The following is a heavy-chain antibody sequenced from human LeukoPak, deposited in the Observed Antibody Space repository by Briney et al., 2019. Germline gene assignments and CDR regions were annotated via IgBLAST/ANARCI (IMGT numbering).Heavy chain of an antibody. CDR3: ARVSVGGYYMDV. CDR2: TNPKSGGT. J-gene: IGHJ6*03. CDR1: GGTFSSYA. Sequence: GASVKVSCKASGGTFSSYAISWFRQAPGQGLEWMGWTNPKSGGTNYAQKFQGRVTMTMDTSISTAYMELSRLRSDDTAVYYCARVSVGGYYMDVWGKGTTVTISS. V-gene: IGHV1-2*02. D-gene: IGHD3-16*01.